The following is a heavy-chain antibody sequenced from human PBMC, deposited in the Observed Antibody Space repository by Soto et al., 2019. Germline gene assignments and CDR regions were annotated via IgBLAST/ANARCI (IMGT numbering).Heavy chain of an antibody. J-gene: IGHJ4*02. V-gene: IGHV4-31*03. D-gene: IGHD5-18*01. CDR3: ARDKGGAMGHSDY. Sequence: KPSETLSLTCTVSGGSISSGGYYWSWIRQHPGKGLEWIGYIYYSGSTYCNPSLKSRVTISVDTSKNQFSLKLSSVTAADTAVYYCARDKGGAMGHSDYWGQGTLVTVSS. CDR1: GGSISSGGYY. CDR2: IYYSGST.